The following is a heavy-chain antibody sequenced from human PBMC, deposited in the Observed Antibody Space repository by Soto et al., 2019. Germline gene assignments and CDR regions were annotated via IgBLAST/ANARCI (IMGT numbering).Heavy chain of an antibody. J-gene: IGHJ5*02. CDR1: GGSITSFY. V-gene: IGHV4-59*01. Sequence: TSETLSLTCSVSGGSITSFYWSWVRQPPGKGLELIGYIYYLGSTNYNPSLKSRVTISADTSKNQLSLRLNSVTAADTAVYYCARVGGTIFGVLNQATNKYFHPWGQGALVTVSS. CDR3: ARVGGTIFGVLNQATNKYFHP. CDR2: IYYLGST. D-gene: IGHD3-3*01.